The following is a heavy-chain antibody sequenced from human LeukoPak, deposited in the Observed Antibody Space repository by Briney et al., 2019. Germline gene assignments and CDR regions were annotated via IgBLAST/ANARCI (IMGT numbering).Heavy chain of an antibody. D-gene: IGHD5-24*01. CDR3: ARDKSDDDAFDI. J-gene: IGHJ3*02. CDR2: IYTSGST. CDR1: GGPISSGSYY. V-gene: IGHV4-61*02. Sequence: SETLSLTCTVSGGPISSGSYYWSWIRQPAGKGLEWIGRIYTSGSTNYNPSLKSRVTISVDTSKNQFSLKLSSVTAADTAVYYCARDKSDDDAFDIWGQGTMVTVSS.